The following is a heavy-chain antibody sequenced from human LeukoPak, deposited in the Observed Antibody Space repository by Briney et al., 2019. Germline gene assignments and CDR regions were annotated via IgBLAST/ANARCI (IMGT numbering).Heavy chain of an antibody. CDR3: ATTRGLWWFDP. V-gene: IGHV3-48*04. D-gene: IGHD3/OR15-3a*01. Sequence: PGGSLRLSCAASGFTFSSYGMSWVRQAPGKGLEWISYISSNGGAIYYADSVKGRFTISRDNAKNSLFLQMNSLRAEDTAVYYCATTRGLWWFDPWGQGTLVTVSS. CDR1: GFTFSSYG. J-gene: IGHJ5*02. CDR2: ISSNGGAI.